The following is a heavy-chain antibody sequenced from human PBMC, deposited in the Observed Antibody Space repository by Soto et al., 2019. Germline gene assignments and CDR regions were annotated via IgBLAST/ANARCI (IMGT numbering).Heavy chain of an antibody. V-gene: IGHV4-59*01. D-gene: IGHD3-22*01. CDR1: GGSISSYY. Sequence: SETLSLTCTVSGGSISSYYWSWIRQPPGKGLEWIGYIYYSGSTNYNPSLKSRVTISVDTSKNQFSLKLSSVTAADTAVYYCARVDYYDSSGYYDYWGQGTLVTVSS. CDR3: ARVDYYDSSGYYDY. CDR2: IYYSGST. J-gene: IGHJ4*02.